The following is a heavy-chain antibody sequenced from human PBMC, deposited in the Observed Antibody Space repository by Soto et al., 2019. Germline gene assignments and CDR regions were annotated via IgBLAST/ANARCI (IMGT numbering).Heavy chain of an antibody. V-gene: IGHV1-69*13. CDR3: ARARLPYYGMDV. J-gene: IGHJ6*02. Sequence: SVKVSCKTSGGTFSSYAISWVRQAPGQGLEWMGGIIPIFGTANYAQKFQGRVTITADESTSTAYMELSSLRSEDTAVYYCARARLPYYGMDVWGQGTTVTSP. CDR1: GGTFSSYA. D-gene: IGHD3-16*01. CDR2: IIPIFGTA.